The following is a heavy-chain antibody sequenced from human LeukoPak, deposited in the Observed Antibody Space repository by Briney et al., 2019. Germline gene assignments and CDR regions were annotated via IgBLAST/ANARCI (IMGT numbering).Heavy chain of an antibody. Sequence: ASVKVSCKASGYTFTSYGISWVQQAPGQGLEWMGWISAYNGNTNYAQKLQGRVTMTTDTSTSTAYMELRSLRSDDTAVYYCAREDGHPDYDSSGYYWGYWGQGTLVTVSS. CDR3: AREDGHPDYDSSGYYWGY. V-gene: IGHV1-18*01. D-gene: IGHD3-22*01. CDR1: GYTFTSYG. CDR2: ISAYNGNT. J-gene: IGHJ4*02.